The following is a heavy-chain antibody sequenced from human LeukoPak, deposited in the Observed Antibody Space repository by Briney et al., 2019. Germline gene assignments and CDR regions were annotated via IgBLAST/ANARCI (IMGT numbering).Heavy chain of an antibody. CDR3: ARDLGTRYDSSGYYDY. CDR2: IYYSGST. V-gene: IGHV4-59*01. CDR1: GGSISSYY. J-gene: IGHJ4*02. D-gene: IGHD3-22*01. Sequence: MASETLSLTCTVSGGSISSYYWSWIRQPPGKGLEWIGYIYYSGSTNYNPSLKSRVTISVDTSKNQFSLKLSSVTAADTAVYYCARDLGTRYDSSGYYDYWGQGTLVTVSS.